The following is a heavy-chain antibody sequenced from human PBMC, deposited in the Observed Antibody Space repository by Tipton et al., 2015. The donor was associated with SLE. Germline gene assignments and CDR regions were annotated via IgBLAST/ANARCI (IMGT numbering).Heavy chain of an antibody. CDR1: GGSISNYY. CDR3: ARIIAGHGDAFDV. Sequence: TLSLTCTVSGGSISNYYWSWIRQTPGKGLEWIGYVYTSGSTIYNPPLKSRVTISVDTSKNQVSLKLNSVTAADTAVYFCARIIAGHGDAFDVWGQGTMVTVSS. V-gene: IGHV4-4*08. CDR2: VYTSGST. J-gene: IGHJ3*01.